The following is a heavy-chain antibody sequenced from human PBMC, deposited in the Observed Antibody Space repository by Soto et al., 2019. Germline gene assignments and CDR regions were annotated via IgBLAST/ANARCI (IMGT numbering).Heavy chain of an antibody. V-gene: IGHV4-39*01. CDR1: GGSISDDTYY. D-gene: IGHD2-15*01. CDR2: MYYSGTS. J-gene: IGHJ5*02. CDR3: GRLHCHCPICVPLDP. Sequence: QLQLQESGPGLVKPSETLSLTCTVSGGSISDDTYYWGWIRQPPGKGLEWIGSMYYSGTSSYNPSXTXRXPXXVDTPMQPLSLRLRSVTAADSSVDDCGRLHCHCPICVPLDPGGQGTLVIVSS.